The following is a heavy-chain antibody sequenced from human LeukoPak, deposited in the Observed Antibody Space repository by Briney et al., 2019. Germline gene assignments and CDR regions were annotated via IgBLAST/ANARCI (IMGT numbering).Heavy chain of an antibody. CDR2: ISYDGSNK. CDR1: GFTFSSYA. J-gene: IGHJ4*02. Sequence: RPGGSLRLSCAASGFTFSSYAMHWVRQAPGKGLEWVAVISYDGSNKDYADSVKGRFTISRDSSRNTLYLQMDSLGAEDTAVYYCAREGRYFGSAIYPYYFDSWGQGTLVTVSS. V-gene: IGHV3-30-3*01. CDR3: AREGRYFGSAIYPYYFDS. D-gene: IGHD3-10*01.